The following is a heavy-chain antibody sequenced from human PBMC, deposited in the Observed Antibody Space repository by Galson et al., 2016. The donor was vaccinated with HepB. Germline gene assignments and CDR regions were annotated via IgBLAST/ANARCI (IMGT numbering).Heavy chain of an antibody. J-gene: IGHJ5*01. V-gene: IGHV4-4*07. D-gene: IGHD2-2*01. CDR2: IYTSGST. CDR1: GDSISNVYY. Sequence: SETLSLTCTVSGDSISNVYYWSWIRQPAGKGLEWIGRIYTSGSTNYNPSLRSRVTISVDTSMNRFSLELSSVTAADTAVYYCARGRCDTPSCYGVPPEYNLFDSWGQGTLVTVSP. CDR3: ARGRCDTPSCYGVPPEYNLFDS.